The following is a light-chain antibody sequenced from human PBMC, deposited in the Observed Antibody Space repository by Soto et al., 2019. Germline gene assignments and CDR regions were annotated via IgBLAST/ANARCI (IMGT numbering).Light chain of an antibody. CDR1: SSDVGGYEY. CDR3: ISYTTINLYV. CDR2: DVS. V-gene: IGLV2-14*03. J-gene: IGLJ1*01. Sequence: QSALNQPASVSGSPGQSISISCTGTSSDVGGYEYVSWYQHRAGKAPKLMIYDVSSRPSGVSSRFSGSKSGNTASLTISGLQAEDEADYYCISYTTINLYVLGTGTKLTVL.